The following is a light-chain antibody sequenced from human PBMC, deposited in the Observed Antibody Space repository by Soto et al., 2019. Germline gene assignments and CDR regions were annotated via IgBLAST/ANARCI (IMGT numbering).Light chain of an antibody. Sequence: EIVLTQSPGTLSLSLGERATLSCRASQSVSSKLAWYQQKPGQAPRVLIYGASSRATGIPDRFGGSGSGTVFTLTISRLEPEDFAVYYCQQYGGSPRTFGQGTKLEI. CDR1: QSVSSK. V-gene: IGKV3-20*01. CDR3: QQYGGSPRT. CDR2: GAS. J-gene: IGKJ2*01.